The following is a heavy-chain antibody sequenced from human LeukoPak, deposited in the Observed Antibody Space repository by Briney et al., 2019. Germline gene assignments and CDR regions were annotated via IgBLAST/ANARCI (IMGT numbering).Heavy chain of an antibody. D-gene: IGHD3-10*01. J-gene: IGHJ4*02. Sequence: GGSLRLSCAASGFTFSSYSMNWVRQDPGEGLEWVSSISSSSSYIYYADSVKGRFTISRDNAKNSLYLQMNSLRAEDTAVYYCARGVRGVVAGVFDYWGQGTLVTVSS. V-gene: IGHV3-21*01. CDR3: ARGVRGVVAGVFDY. CDR2: ISSSSSYI. CDR1: GFTFSSYS.